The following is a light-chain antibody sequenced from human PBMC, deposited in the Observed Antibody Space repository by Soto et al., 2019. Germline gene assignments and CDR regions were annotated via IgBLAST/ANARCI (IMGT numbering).Light chain of an antibody. CDR1: SSDVGGYNY. Sequence: QSALTQPRSVSGSPGQSVTISCTGTSSDVGGYNYVSWYQQHPGKAPKLMIYDVSKRPSGVPDRFSGYKSGNTASLTISGLEAADEADYYCCSSAGTYTSVFGGGTKLTVL. V-gene: IGLV2-11*01. CDR2: DVS. J-gene: IGLJ3*02. CDR3: CSSAGTYTSV.